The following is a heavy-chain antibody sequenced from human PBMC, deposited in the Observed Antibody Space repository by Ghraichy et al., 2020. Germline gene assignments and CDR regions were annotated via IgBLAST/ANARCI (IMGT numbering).Heavy chain of an antibody. CDR3: ARDCENGVCYGY. CDR2: ISAHNGYT. CDR1: GYTFTSYG. J-gene: IGHJ4*02. Sequence: ASVKVSCKASGYTFTSYGITWVRQAPGQRLEWMGWISAHNGYTNYAQKLQGRVTMTTDTSTSTAYMELRSLRSDDTAVYYCARDCENGVCYGYWGQGTLVTGSS. V-gene: IGHV1-18*04. D-gene: IGHD2-8*01.